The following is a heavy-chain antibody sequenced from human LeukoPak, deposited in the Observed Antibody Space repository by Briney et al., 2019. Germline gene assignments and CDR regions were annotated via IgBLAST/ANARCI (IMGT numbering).Heavy chain of an antibody. V-gene: IGHV1-18*01. J-gene: IGHJ5*02. Sequence: ASVKVSCKASGYTFTSYGISWVRQAPGQGLEWMGWISAYNGNTNYAQKLQGRVTVTTDTSTSTAYMELRCLRSDDTAVYYCARDNWSGSYSGGRWFDPWGQGTLVTDSS. D-gene: IGHD1-26*01. CDR2: ISAYNGNT. CDR1: GYTFTSYG. CDR3: ARDNWSGSYSGGRWFDP.